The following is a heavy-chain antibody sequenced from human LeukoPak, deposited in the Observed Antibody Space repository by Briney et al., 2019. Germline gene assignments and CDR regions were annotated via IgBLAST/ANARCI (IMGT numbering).Heavy chain of an antibody. CDR1: GFTFSSYS. Sequence: PGGSLRLSCAASGFTFSSYSMNWVRQAPGKGLEWVSYISSSSSTTYYADSVKGRFTISRDNAKNSLYLQMNSLRAEDTAVYYCARVRAGPAAQGWFDPWGQGTLVTVSS. J-gene: IGHJ5*02. D-gene: IGHD2-2*01. CDR3: ARVRAGPAAQGWFDP. V-gene: IGHV3-48*04. CDR2: ISSSSSTT.